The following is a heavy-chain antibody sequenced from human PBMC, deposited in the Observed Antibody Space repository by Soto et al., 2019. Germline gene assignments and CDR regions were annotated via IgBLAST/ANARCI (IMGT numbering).Heavy chain of an antibody. CDR1: GDSITSGGYY. Sequence: SETLSLTCTVSGDSITSGGYYWSWLRQPPGKGLEWIGYIYHSGGASYNPSLRGRAVISIDTSKNQFSLRLNAVTAADTATYYCARDYYGAGSQYYYYGMEVWXQGTTVTVSS. V-gene: IGHV4-31*03. J-gene: IGHJ6*02. CDR3: ARDYYGAGSQYYYYGMEV. D-gene: IGHD3-10*01. CDR2: IYHSGGA.